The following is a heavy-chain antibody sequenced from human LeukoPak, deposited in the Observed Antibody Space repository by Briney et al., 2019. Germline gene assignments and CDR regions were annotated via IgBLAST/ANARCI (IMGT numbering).Heavy chain of an antibody. J-gene: IGHJ4*02. D-gene: IGHD3-16*01. Sequence: SQTLSLTCTVSGGSISSGGYYWSWIRQHPGKGLEWVGYIYYSGSTYYNPSLKSRVTISVDTSKNQFSLKLSSVTAADTAVYYCARGGKIKNFDYWGQGTLVTVSS. CDR3: ARGGKIKNFDY. V-gene: IGHV4-31*03. CDR1: GGSISSGGYY. CDR2: IYYSGST.